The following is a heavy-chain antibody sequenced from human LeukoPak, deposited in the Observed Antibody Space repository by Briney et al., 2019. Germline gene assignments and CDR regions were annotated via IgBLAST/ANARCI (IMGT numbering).Heavy chain of an antibody. CDR2: INSDGSIT. J-gene: IGHJ5*02. CDR3: ARGDVVVPAAMAPDP. Sequence: GRSLRLSCTASGFTFGDYAMSWVRQAPGKGLVWVSRINSDGSITTYAASVKGRFTISRDNAKNTLYLQMNSLTAEDTAVYYCARGDVVVPAAMAPDPWGQGTLVTVSS. V-gene: IGHV3-74*01. CDR1: GFTFGDYA. D-gene: IGHD2-2*01.